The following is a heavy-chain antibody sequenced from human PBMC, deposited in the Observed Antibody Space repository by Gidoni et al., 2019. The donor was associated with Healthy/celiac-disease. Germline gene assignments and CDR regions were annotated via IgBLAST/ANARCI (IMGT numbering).Heavy chain of an antibody. V-gene: IGHV3-23*01. Sequence: EVQLLESGGGLVQPGGSRRLSCAASGFTFSSYAMSWVRPAPGKGLEWVSAISGSGGSTYYADSVKGRFTISRDNSKNTLYLQMNSLRAEDTAVYYCAKGGGYCSSTSCYSHYYYYYMDVWGKGTTVTVSS. CDR3: AKGGGYCSSTSCYSHYYYYYMDV. J-gene: IGHJ6*03. D-gene: IGHD2-2*02. CDR1: GFTFSSYA. CDR2: ISGSGGST.